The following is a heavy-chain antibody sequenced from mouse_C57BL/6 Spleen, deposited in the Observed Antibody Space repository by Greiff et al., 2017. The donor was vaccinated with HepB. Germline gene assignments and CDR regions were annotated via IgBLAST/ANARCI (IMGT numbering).Heavy chain of an antibody. CDR2: ISYDGSN. CDR1: GYSITSGYY. J-gene: IGHJ4*01. Sequence: ESGPGLVKPSQSLSLTCSVTGYSITSGYYWNWIRQFPGNKLEWMGYISYDGSNNYNPSLKNRISITRDTSKNQFFLKLNSVTTEDTATYYCARGYSWDYWGQGTSVTVSS. CDR3: ARGYSWDY. V-gene: IGHV3-6*01. D-gene: IGHD1-1*01.